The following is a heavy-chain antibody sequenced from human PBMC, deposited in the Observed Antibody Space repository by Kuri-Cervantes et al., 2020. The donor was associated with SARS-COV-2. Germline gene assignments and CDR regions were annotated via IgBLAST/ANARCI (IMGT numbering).Heavy chain of an antibody. CDR3: VRDGDHWNFDY. J-gene: IGHJ4*02. CDR2: INPDGSYT. D-gene: IGHD1-1*01. V-gene: IGHV3-74*01. CDR1: GFTFSGHW. Sequence: GGSLRPSCAASGFTFSGHWIHWVRHAPGKGLVWVSRINPDGSYTNNADSVKGRFTLSRDNAKNMLFLQMNSLRAEDTAVYYCVRDGDHWNFDYWGQGTLVTVSS.